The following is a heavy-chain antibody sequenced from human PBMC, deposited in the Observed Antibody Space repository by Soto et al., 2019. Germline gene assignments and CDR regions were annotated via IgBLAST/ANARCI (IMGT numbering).Heavy chain of an antibody. Sequence: EVQLVESGGGLVQPGGSLRLSCEASGFTLSGYWMHWVRQVPGKGLVWVSRISPDGSSTTHADSVKGRFTISRDNAKNTLYLQMHSLRPEATAVYYCVRPRYDGSGTPFDYWGQGALVTVSS. V-gene: IGHV3-74*01. J-gene: IGHJ4*02. D-gene: IGHD3-22*01. CDR2: ISPDGSST. CDR3: VRPRYDGSGTPFDY. CDR1: GFTLSGYW.